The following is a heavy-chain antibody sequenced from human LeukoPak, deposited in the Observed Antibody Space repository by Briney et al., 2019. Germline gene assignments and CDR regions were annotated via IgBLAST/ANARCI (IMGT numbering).Heavy chain of an antibody. CDR2: IYYSGST. V-gene: IGHV4-59*01. J-gene: IGHJ4*02. D-gene: IGHD3-22*01. Sequence: PSETLSLTCTVSGGSISSYYWSWIRQPPGKGLEWIGYIYYSGSTNYNPSLKSRVTISVATSKNQFSLKLSSVTAADTAVYYCARGSNYYDSSGYDYFDYWGQGTLVTVSS. CDR3: ARGSNYYDSSGYDYFDY. CDR1: GGSISSYY.